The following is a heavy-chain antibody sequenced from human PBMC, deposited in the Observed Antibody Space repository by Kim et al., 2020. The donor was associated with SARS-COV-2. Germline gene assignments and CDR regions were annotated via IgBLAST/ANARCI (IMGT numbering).Heavy chain of an antibody. Sequence: GGSLRLSCAASGFSFDDYAMHWVRQAPGKGLEWVSFINMDGISTYYSDSVKGRFTISRDNRKKSLYLQMKSLRTEDTALYYCQTPISINGQGGYWGQGTLVTVSS. CDR3: QTPISINGQGGY. CDR1: GFSFDDYA. D-gene: IGHD2-8*01. CDR2: INMDGIST. V-gene: IGHV3-43*02. J-gene: IGHJ4*02.